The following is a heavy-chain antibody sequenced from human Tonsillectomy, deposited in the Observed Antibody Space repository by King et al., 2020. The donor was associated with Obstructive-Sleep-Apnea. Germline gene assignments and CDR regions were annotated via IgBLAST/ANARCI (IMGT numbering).Heavy chain of an antibody. V-gene: IGHV1-3*04. Sequence: VQLVESGAEVKKPGASVKVSCKASGYTFTSYAIHWVRQAPGQRLEWMGWINTGNGNTKYSQKLQGRVTINRDTSASTAYMELSSLRSEDTAVYYCAITIFGVVSPGRAVDVWGQGTTVTVS. CDR2: INTGNGNT. D-gene: IGHD3-3*01. J-gene: IGHJ6*02. CDR3: AITIFGVVSPGRAVDV. CDR1: GYTFTSYA.